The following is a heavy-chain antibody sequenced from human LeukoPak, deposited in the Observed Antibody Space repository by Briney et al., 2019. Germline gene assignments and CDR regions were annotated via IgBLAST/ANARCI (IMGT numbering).Heavy chain of an antibody. CDR1: GITFSSYS. CDR3: ARGYSYGMYYYDSSGYYFDY. J-gene: IGHJ4*02. Sequence: GGSLRLSCAASGITFSSYSMNWVRQAPGKGLEWVSYISSSSSTIYYADSVKGRFTISRDNAKNSLYLQMNSLRAEDTAVYYCARGYSYGMYYYDSSGYYFDYWGQGTLVTVSS. CDR2: ISSSSSTI. V-gene: IGHV3-48*01. D-gene: IGHD3-22*01.